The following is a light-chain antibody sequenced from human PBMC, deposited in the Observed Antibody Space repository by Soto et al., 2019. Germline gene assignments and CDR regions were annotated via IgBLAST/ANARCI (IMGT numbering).Light chain of an antibody. CDR3: SSYTSTSTSDVV. J-gene: IGLJ2*01. Sequence: QSALTQPASVSGSPGQSVTISCTGTSSDIGVYNYVSWYQQHPGKAPKLMIYDVSNRPSGVSNRFSGSKSGNTASLTISGLQAEDEAEYYCSSYTSTSTSDVVFGGGTKLTVL. CDR1: SSDIGVYNY. CDR2: DVS. V-gene: IGLV2-14*01.